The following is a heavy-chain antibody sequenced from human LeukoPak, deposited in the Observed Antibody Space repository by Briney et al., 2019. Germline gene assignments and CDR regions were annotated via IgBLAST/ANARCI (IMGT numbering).Heavy chain of an antibody. D-gene: IGHD6-13*01. Sequence: PSETLSLTCTVSGGSISSSSYYWGWIRQPPGKGLEWIGSIYYSGSTYYNPSLKSRVTISVDTSKNQFSLKLSSVTAADTAVYYCARPGGLIAAAGFDYWGQGTLVTVSS. CDR3: ARPGGLIAAAGFDY. CDR2: IYYSGST. J-gene: IGHJ4*02. CDR1: GGSISSSSYY. V-gene: IGHV4-39*01.